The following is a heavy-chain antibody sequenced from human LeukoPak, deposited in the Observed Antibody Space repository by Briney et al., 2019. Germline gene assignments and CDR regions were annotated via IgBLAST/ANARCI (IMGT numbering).Heavy chain of an antibody. V-gene: IGHV4-39*01. J-gene: IGHJ6*03. CDR2: IFYSGST. D-gene: IGHD3-16*01. CDR3: ARHRRSYGYYYYYYMDV. CDR1: SGSISTSNYY. Sequence: SETLSLTCTVSSGSISTSNYYWGWVRQPPGKALEWIGNIFYSGSTDYNPSLKSRVTISVDTSKNQFSLKLSSVTAADTAVYYCARHRRSYGYYYYYYMDVWGKGTTVTISS.